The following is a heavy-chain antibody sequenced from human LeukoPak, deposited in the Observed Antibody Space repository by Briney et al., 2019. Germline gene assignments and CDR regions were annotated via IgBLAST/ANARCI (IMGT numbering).Heavy chain of an antibody. CDR2: ISATRDIT. CDR1: GFNYSSYT. CDR3: VRGSLASGVVVYYYYYLDV. Sequence: GGSLRLSCAAFGFNYSSYTMNWVRQAPGMGLEWLSYISATRDITYYADSVKGRYTISRDNAKNSLYPQMNNLRAEDTAVYYCVRGSLASGVVVYYYYYLDVWGKGTTVTVSS. J-gene: IGHJ6*03. D-gene: IGHD3-3*01. V-gene: IGHV3-48*01.